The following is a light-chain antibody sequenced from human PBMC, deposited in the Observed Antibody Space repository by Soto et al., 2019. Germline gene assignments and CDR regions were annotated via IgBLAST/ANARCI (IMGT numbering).Light chain of an antibody. V-gene: IGKV1-39*01. CDR1: QSISSY. CDR3: QQSYSTRWT. J-gene: IGKJ1*01. Sequence: IQMTQSPSSLSASVRDRVTITCRASQSISSYLNWYQQKPGKAPKLLIYAASSLQSGVPSRFSGSGSGTDFTLTISSLQPEDFATYYCQQSYSTRWTFGQGTKVDIK. CDR2: AAS.